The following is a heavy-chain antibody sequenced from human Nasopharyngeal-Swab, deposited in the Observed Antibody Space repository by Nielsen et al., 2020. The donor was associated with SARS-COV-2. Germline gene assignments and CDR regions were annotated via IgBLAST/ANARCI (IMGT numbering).Heavy chain of an antibody. CDR3: ARKKQLVRPFAY. CDR2: LNPNTGVA. Sequence: ASVKVSCKTSGYTFSDYFLHWVREAPGQGLEWMGRLNPNTGVANYAQKFQGRVTMTRDTSLSTGYMELSSLRSDDTAVYYCARKKQLVRPFAYWGQVTLFTVSS. D-gene: IGHD6-13*01. CDR1: GYTFSDYF. J-gene: IGHJ4*02. V-gene: IGHV1-2*06.